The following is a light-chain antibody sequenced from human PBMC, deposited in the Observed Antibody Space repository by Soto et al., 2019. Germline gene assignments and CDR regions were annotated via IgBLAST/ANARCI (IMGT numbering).Light chain of an antibody. V-gene: IGKV1-5*01. CDR3: QQYNSYPWT. J-gene: IGKJ1*01. Sequence: DIQMTHSPSSLSSSLGDRVTITFRASQSISSYLNWYQQKPGKAPKLXIYDASSLESGVPSRFSGSGSGTEFTLTISSLQPDDFATYYCQQYNSYPWTFGQGTKV. CDR1: QSISSY. CDR2: DAS.